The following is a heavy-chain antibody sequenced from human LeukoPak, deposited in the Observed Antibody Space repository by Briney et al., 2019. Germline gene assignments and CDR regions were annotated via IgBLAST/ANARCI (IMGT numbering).Heavy chain of an antibody. Sequence: PGGSLRLSCAASGFIFSTYAMRWVRQAPGKGPELVSGISGGGDSTYYADSLKGRFTICRDNAKNTLYLQMNSLRAEDTAVYYCARARDVVVIAYYYYMDVWGKGTTVTVSS. CDR2: ISGGGDST. V-gene: IGHV3-23*01. CDR3: ARARDVVVIAYYYYMDV. CDR1: GFIFSTYA. D-gene: IGHD2-21*01. J-gene: IGHJ6*03.